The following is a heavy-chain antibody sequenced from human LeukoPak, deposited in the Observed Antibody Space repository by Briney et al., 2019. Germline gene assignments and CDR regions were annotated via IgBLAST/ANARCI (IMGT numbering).Heavy chain of an antibody. CDR1: GFTFSSYW. J-gene: IGHJ6*02. D-gene: IGHD3-3*01. V-gene: IGHV3-74*01. CDR2: INSDGSST. CDR3: ARVSPETYYDFWSGSYYYYGMDV. Sequence: PGGSLRLSCAASGFTFSSYWMHWVRQAPGEGLVWGSRINSDGSSTSYADSVKGRFTISRDNAKNTLYLQMNSLRAEDTAVYYCARVSPETYYDFWSGSYYYYGMDVWGQGTTVTVSS.